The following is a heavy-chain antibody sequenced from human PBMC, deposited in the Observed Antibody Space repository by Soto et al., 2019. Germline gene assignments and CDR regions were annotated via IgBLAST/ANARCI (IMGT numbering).Heavy chain of an antibody. V-gene: IGHV3-74*01. CDR3: ATVPTGKYGVWNS. CDR1: EFTFSSYW. Sequence: HPGGPLRLSCAASEFTFSSYWMHWVRQAPGKGLVWVSRINPGGSITTYADSVKGRFTISRDNAKNTLYLQMNSLRGDDTAVYYCATVPTGKYGVWNSWGRGTLVTVSS. J-gene: IGHJ4*02. D-gene: IGHD2-8*01. CDR2: INPGGSIT.